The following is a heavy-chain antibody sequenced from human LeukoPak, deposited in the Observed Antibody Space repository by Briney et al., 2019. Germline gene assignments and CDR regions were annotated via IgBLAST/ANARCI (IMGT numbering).Heavy chain of an antibody. V-gene: IGHV1-46*03. Sequence: GASVKVSCKASGYTFTTYYMHWVRQAPGQGLQWMGIINPSGGSTSYAQKFQGRVTMTRDTSTSTVYMELSSLRSDDTAIYYCARSVKMPTIVHWGQGTLVTDSS. CDR2: INPSGGST. CDR1: GYTFTTYY. J-gene: IGHJ4*02. D-gene: IGHD5-24*01. CDR3: ARSVKMPTIVH.